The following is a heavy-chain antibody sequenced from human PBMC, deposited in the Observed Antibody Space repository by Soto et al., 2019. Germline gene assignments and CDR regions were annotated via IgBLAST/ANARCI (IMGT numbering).Heavy chain of an antibody. D-gene: IGHD3-22*01. Sequence: ASVKVSCKASGYTFTNYAMHWVRQPPGQRLEWMGWISAVNDNTKYSQNFQGRVTITRDTSASTAYMELSSLRSEDTAVYYCARVYYYDSSGYYGDYYYYGMDVWGQGSTVTVSS. J-gene: IGHJ6*02. CDR3: ARVYYYDSSGYYGDYYYYGMDV. CDR1: GYTFTNYA. V-gene: IGHV1-3*01. CDR2: ISAVNDNT.